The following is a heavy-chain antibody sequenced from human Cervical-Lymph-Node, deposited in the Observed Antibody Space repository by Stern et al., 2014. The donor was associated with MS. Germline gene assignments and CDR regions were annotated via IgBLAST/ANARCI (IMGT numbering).Heavy chain of an antibody. V-gene: IGHV3-11*01. CDR3: ARGEYDFWRGLPPSGDFYYYGMDV. CDR1: GFIFSDYY. Sequence: QVQLVESGGGLVKPGGSLRLSCAASGFIFSDYYISWVRQAPGKGLEWGSYISSYCNTIYYADSVKGRFTISRDNTKNSLYLQMNNLRAEDTAVYYCARGEYDFWRGLPPSGDFYYYGMDVWGQGTTVTVSS. CDR2: ISSYCNTI. D-gene: IGHD3-3*01. J-gene: IGHJ6*02.